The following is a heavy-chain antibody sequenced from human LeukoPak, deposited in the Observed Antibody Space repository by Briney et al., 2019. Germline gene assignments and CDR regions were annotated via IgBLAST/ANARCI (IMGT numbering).Heavy chain of an antibody. Sequence: GGSLRLSCAASGFTFSSYSMNWVRRAPGKGLEWVSYISSSGSTIYYADSVKGRFTISRDNAKNSLYLQMNSLRAEDTAVYYCARSPLGRYYFDYWGQGTLVTVSS. CDR3: ARSPLGRYYFDY. J-gene: IGHJ4*02. CDR2: ISSSGSTI. V-gene: IGHV3-48*04. CDR1: GFTFSSYS.